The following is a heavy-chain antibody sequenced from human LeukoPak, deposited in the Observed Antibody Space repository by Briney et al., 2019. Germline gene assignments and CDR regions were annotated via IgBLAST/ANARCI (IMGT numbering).Heavy chain of an antibody. Sequence: SVKVSRKASGGTFSSYAISWVRQAPGQGLEWMGGIIPIFGTANYAQKLQGRVTITADKSTSTAYMELSSLRSEDTAVYYCALVAGNQFDYWGQGTLVTVSS. J-gene: IGHJ4*02. CDR2: IIPIFGTA. CDR3: ALVAGNQFDY. CDR1: GGTFSSYA. V-gene: IGHV1-69*06. D-gene: IGHD6-19*01.